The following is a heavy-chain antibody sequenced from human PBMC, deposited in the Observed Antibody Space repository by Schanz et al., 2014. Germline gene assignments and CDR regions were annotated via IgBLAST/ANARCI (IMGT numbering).Heavy chain of an antibody. CDR1: GLTFSDYY. CDR3: ARFLARYQYYGVDV. J-gene: IGHJ6*02. CDR2: ISGSSIHK. D-gene: IGHD3-3*01. Sequence: VQLVESGGGVVQPGRSLRLSCAASGLTFSDYYMAWIRQAPGKGLEWVSHISGSSIHKNYADSVKGRFSISRDNGETSVYLQINSLRVEDTAVYYCARFLARYQYYGVDVWGQGTTVIVSS. V-gene: IGHV3-11*05.